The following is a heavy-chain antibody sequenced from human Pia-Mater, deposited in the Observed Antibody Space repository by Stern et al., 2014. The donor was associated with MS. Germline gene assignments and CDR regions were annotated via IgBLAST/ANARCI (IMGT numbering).Heavy chain of an antibody. CDR1: GYSFSNYW. Sequence: EVQLVESGTEVKKPGESLKISCKGSGYSFSNYWIGWVRQMPGKGLEWIGIIYPGDSDTRYSPSFQGQVTISADKSINTAYLQWSSLEASDTAIYYCATAPPRGYTYGNFDYWGQGTLVTVSS. J-gene: IGHJ4*02. CDR2: IYPGDSDT. D-gene: IGHD5-18*01. CDR3: ATAPPRGYTYGNFDY. V-gene: IGHV5-51*03.